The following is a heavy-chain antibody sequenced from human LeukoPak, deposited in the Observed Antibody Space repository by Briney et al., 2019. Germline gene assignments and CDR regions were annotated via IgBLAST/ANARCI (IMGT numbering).Heavy chain of an antibody. CDR3: ARHHTRADGYNSEYYFDY. Sequence: GESLKISCKGSGYSFTSYWIGWVRQMPGKGLEWMGIIYPGDSDTRYSPSFQGQVTISADKSISTAYLQWSSLKASDTAMYYCARHHTRADGYNSEYYFDYWGQGTQVTVSS. D-gene: IGHD5-12*01. J-gene: IGHJ4*02. CDR1: GYSFTSYW. V-gene: IGHV5-51*01. CDR2: IYPGDSDT.